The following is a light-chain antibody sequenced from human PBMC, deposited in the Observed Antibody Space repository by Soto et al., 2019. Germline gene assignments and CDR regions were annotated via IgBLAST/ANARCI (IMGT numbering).Light chain of an antibody. CDR2: AAS. CDR1: QDIGNS. J-gene: IGKJ4*01. CDR3: QQVNSYPLT. V-gene: IGKV1-9*01. Sequence: DIQMTQSPSSLSASVGDRVTISCQVSQDIGNSLNWYQQKPGKAPKLLIYAASTLQSGVPARFSGSGSGTDFTLTISSLQPEDFATYYCQQVNSYPLTFGGGTKVDIK.